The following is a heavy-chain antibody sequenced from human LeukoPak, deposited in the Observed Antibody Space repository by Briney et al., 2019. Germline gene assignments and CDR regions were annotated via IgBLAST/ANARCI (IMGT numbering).Heavy chain of an antibody. V-gene: IGHV3-48*03. J-gene: IGHJ6*02. Sequence: GGSLRLSCAASGFTFSSYEMNWVRQAPGKGLEWVSYISSSGSTIYYADSVKGRFTISRDNAKNSLYLQMNSLRAEDTAVYYCAVGYCSSTSCYWNGMGVWGQGTTVTVSS. CDR3: AVGYCSSTSCYWNGMGV. CDR2: ISSSGSTI. CDR1: GFTFSSYE. D-gene: IGHD2-2*01.